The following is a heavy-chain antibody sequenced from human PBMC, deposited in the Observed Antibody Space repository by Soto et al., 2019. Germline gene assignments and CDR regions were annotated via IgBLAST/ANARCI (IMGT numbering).Heavy chain of an antibody. CDR3: ARDLGGSYLFDY. J-gene: IGHJ4*02. CDR2: INAGNGNT. CDR1: GYTFTSYA. V-gene: IGHV1-3*01. D-gene: IGHD1-26*01. Sequence: VASVKVSCKASGYTFTSYARHWVRQAPGQRLEWMGWINAGNGNTKYSQKFQGRVTITRDTSASTAYMELSSLRSEDTAVYYCARDLGGSYLFDYWGQGTLVTVSS.